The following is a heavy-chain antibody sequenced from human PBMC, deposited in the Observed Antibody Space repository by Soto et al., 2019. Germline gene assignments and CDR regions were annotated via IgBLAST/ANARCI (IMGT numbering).Heavy chain of an antibody. V-gene: IGHV1-69*12. D-gene: IGHD4-17*01. Sequence: QVQLVQSGAEVKKPGSSVKVSCKASGGTFSSYAISWVRQAPGQGLEWMGGIIPIFGTANYAQKVQGRVTITADESTSTAYMELSSLRSEDTAVYYCARGGGTTVVKAEYYFDYWGQGTLVTVSS. J-gene: IGHJ4*02. CDR1: GGTFSSYA. CDR2: IIPIFGTA. CDR3: ARGGGTTVVKAEYYFDY.